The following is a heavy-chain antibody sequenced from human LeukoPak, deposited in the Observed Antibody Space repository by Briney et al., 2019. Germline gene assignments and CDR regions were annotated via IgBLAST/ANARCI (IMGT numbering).Heavy chain of an antibody. D-gene: IGHD3-3*01. V-gene: IGHV3-33*01. CDR1: GFTFSSYG. Sequence: GGSLRLSCAASGFTFSSYGMHWVRQAPGKGLEWLAVIWYDGSNKYYADSVKGRFTISRDNSKNTLYLQMNSLRAEDTAVYYCARGRYDFWSVYYFDYWGQGTLVTVSS. CDR2: IWYDGSNK. J-gene: IGHJ4*02. CDR3: ARGRYDFWSVYYFDY.